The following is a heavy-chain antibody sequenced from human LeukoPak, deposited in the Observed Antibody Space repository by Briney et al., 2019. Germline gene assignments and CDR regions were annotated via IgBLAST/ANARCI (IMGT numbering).Heavy chain of an antibody. V-gene: IGHV4-38-2*01. D-gene: IGHD3-9*01. CDR3: ARVQYFDGERWFDP. CDR1: GYSITRGYY. J-gene: IGHJ5*02. Sequence: PSETLCLSCAVSGYSITRGYYWGWIRQPPGKGLEWIGSIIHSGSTNYTPSFKSRVTISVDTSKNQFSLKLSSVTAADTAVYYCARVQYFDGERWFDPWGQGTVVTVSS. CDR2: IIHSGST.